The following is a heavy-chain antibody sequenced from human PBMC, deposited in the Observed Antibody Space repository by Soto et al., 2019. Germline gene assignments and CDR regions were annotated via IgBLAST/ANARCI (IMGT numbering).Heavy chain of an antibody. CDR1: DDSISSGDYY. Sequence: SETLSLTCTVSDDSISSGDYYWTWIRQPPGKGLEWIGYIFHSGRTDYNPSLTSRVTISVDTSKNIFSLRVNSVTAADTAVYYCARGNYSDYRSSFDFWGQGALVTVSS. D-gene: IGHD4-17*01. CDR3: ARGNYSDYRSSFDF. CDR2: IFHSGRT. V-gene: IGHV4-30-4*01. J-gene: IGHJ4*02.